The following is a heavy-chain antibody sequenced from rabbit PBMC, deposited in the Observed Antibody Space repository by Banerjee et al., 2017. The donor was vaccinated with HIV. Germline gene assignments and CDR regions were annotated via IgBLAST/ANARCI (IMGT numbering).Heavy chain of an antibody. J-gene: IGHJ4*01. CDR2: IYTGDGAT. CDR1: GFSFSDNRY. CDR3: ARDLIYATNTGYYLNL. V-gene: IGHV1S40*01. D-gene: IGHD1-1*01. Sequence: QSLEESGGDLVKPGASLTLTCTASGFSFSDNRYMCWVRQAPGKGLEWIACIYTGDGATYYASWAKGRFTISKTSSTTVTLQMTSLTAADTATYFCARDLIYATNTGYYLNLWGPGTLVTVS.